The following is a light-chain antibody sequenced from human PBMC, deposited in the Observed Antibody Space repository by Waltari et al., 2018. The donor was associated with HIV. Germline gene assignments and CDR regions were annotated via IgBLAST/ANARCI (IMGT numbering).Light chain of an antibody. CDR3: QQYGGSRWT. CDR1: QSVSSSH. Sequence: EIILTQSAGTLSLSPGERATPSCRASQSVSSSHLAWYQQKPGQAPRLLIYGASSRAPGIPDRFSGSGSGTDFILTISGLEPEDFAVYYCQQYGGSRWTFGQGTKVEIK. CDR2: GAS. J-gene: IGKJ1*01. V-gene: IGKV3-20*01.